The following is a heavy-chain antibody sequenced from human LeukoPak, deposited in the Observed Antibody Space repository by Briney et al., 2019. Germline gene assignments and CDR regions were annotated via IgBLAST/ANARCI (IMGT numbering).Heavy chain of an antibody. D-gene: IGHD3-22*01. V-gene: IGHV1-69*06. CDR1: VGTFTIYA. J-gene: IGHJ4*02. CDR3: ARSVYYYDSSGFLDY. Sequence: ASVTVSCTASVGTFTIYAISWVRQAPGQGLEWMGRIIPIFGTANYAQKFQGRVTITADKSTSTAYMELSSLRSEDTAVYYCARSVYYYDSSGFLDYWGQGTLVTVSS. CDR2: IIPIFGTA.